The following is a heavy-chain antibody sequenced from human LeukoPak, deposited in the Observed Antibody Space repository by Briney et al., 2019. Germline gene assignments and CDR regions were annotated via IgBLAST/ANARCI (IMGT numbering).Heavy chain of an antibody. Sequence: GESLKISCKGSGYSFTSYWIGWVRQMPGKGLEWMGFIKPGDSATIYSPSFQGQVTMSADKSISTAFLQWTSLKASDTATYYCARPPGSTSSVLAYWGQGTPVSVSS. CDR1: GYSFTSYW. CDR2: IKPGDSAT. D-gene: IGHD6-6*01. CDR3: ARPPGSTSSVLAY. J-gene: IGHJ4*02. V-gene: IGHV5-51*01.